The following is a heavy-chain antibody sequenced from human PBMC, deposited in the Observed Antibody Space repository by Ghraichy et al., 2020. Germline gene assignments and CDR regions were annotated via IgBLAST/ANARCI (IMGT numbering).Heavy chain of an antibody. J-gene: IGHJ4*02. CDR3: ARDRGTIATAGNFDW. D-gene: IGHD6-13*01. V-gene: IGHV1-18*01. Sequence: ASVKVSCKVSGYSFSTYGISWVRQAPGQGLEWLGWVSPYNGNTNYAPKIQDRVTMTTDTSTSTAYMELTSLRSDDTAMYFCARDRGTIATAGNFDWWGQGTLVTVSS. CDR2: VSPYNGNT. CDR1: GYSFSTYG.